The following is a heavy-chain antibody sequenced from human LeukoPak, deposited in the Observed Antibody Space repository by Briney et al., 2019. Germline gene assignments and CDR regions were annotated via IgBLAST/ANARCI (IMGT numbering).Heavy chain of an antibody. Sequence: ASVKVSCKASGYTFTSYGISWVRQAPGQGLEWMGWISAYNGNTNYAQKLQGRVTMTTDTSTSTAYMELRSLRSDDTAVYHCARDLSHYDILTGYDYWGQGTLVTVSS. CDR3: ARDLSHYDILTGYDY. CDR2: ISAYNGNT. J-gene: IGHJ4*02. D-gene: IGHD3-9*01. CDR1: GYTFTSYG. V-gene: IGHV1-18*04.